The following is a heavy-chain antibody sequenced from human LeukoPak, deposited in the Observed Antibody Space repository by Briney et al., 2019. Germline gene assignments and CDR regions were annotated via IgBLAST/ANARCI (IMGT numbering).Heavy chain of an antibody. CDR3: ARGSLYDFWSGYYLGYYYMDV. D-gene: IGHD3-3*01. CDR2: INHSGST. Sequence: KASETLSLTCAVYGGSFSGHYWSWIRQPPGKGLEWIGEINHSGSTNYNPSLKSRVTISVDTSKNQFSLKLSSVTAADTAVYYCARGSLYDFWSGYYLGYYYMDVWGKGTTVTVSS. V-gene: IGHV4-34*01. CDR1: GGSFSGHY. J-gene: IGHJ6*03.